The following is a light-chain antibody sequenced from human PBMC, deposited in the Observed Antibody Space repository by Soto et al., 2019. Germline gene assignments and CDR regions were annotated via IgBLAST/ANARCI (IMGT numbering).Light chain of an antibody. CDR2: KAS. V-gene: IGKV1-5*03. CDR1: QSVSSS. Sequence: DIQMTQSPSTLSASVGDRVTITCRASQSVSSSLAWYQQKPGKAPKLLIYKASSLESGVPSRFSGSGSETEFTLTITSVQPDDLATYYWQQYNSYWTFGQGTKVEIK. J-gene: IGKJ1*01. CDR3: QQYNSYWT.